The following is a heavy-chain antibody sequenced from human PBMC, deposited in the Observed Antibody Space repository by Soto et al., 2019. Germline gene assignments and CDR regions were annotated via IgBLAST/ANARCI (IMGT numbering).Heavy chain of an antibody. CDR2: IYYSGST. CDR1: GGSISSGGYY. Sequence: QVQLQESGPGLVKPSQTLSLTCTVSGGSISSGGYYWSWIRQHPGKGLEWIGYIYYSGSTYYNPSLKSRVTLSVDTSKNQFSLTLSSVTAADTAVYYCAMGGDYYDSSGYPQGFDYWGQGTLVTVSS. J-gene: IGHJ4*02. CDR3: AMGGDYYDSSGYPQGFDY. V-gene: IGHV4-31*03. D-gene: IGHD3-22*01.